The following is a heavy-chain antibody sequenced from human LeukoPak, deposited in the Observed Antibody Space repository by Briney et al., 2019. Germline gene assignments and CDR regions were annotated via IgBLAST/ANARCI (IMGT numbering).Heavy chain of an antibody. CDR2: INHSGST. D-gene: IGHD3-10*01. Sequence: SETLSLTCAVYGGSFSGYYWSWIRQPPGKGLEWIGEINHSGSTNYNPSLKSRVTISVDTSKNQFSLKLSSVIAADTAVYYCARGRYYGPVDYWGQGTLVTVSS. V-gene: IGHV4-34*01. CDR3: ARGRYYGPVDY. CDR1: GGSFSGYY. J-gene: IGHJ4*02.